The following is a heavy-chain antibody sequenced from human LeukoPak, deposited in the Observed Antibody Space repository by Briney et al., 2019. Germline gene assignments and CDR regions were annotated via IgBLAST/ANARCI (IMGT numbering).Heavy chain of an antibody. CDR1: GLTFSSNS. J-gene: IGHJ4*02. CDR2: INSGGNT. D-gene: IGHD5-12*01. V-gene: IGHV3-53*01. Sequence: GGSLRLSCAASGLTFSSNSVSWVRQAPGKGLEWVSVINSGGNTYYADSVKGRFTFSRDNSKNTLYLQMNSLRAEDTAVYYCAKVVAGYWGQGTLVTVSS. CDR3: AKVVAGY.